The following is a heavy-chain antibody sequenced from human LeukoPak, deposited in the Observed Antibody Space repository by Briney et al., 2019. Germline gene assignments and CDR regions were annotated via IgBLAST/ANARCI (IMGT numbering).Heavy chain of an antibody. Sequence: GRSLRLSCAASGFTFSSYAMSWVRQAPGKGLEWVSAISGSGGSTYYADSVKGRFTISRDNSKNTLYLQMNSLRAEDTAVYYCAKRADYSSSWSTRPPYYFDYWGQGTLVTVSS. V-gene: IGHV3-23*01. CDR2: ISGSGGST. CDR1: GFTFSSYA. D-gene: IGHD6-13*01. CDR3: AKRADYSSSWSTRPPYYFDY. J-gene: IGHJ4*02.